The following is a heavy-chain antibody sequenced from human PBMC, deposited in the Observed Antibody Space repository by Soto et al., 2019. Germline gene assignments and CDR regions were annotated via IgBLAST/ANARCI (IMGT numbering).Heavy chain of an antibody. V-gene: IGHV1-69*06. CDR1: GGTFSSYA. D-gene: IGHD3-16*01. CDR2: IIPIFGTA. CDR3: ARAGEGAVGNMGFDY. Sequence: QVQLVQSGAEVQKPGSSVKVSCKASGGTFSSYAISWVRQAPGQGLEWMGGIIPIFGTANYAQKFQGRVTITADKSTSTAYMELSSLRSEDTAVYYCARAGEGAVGNMGFDYWGQGTLVTVSS. J-gene: IGHJ4*02.